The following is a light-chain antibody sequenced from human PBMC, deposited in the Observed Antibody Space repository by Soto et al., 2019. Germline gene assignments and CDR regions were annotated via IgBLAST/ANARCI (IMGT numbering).Light chain of an antibody. Sequence: EIVLTQSPGTLSLSPGERATLSCRASQSVSSSYLAWYQQKPGQAPRLLIYGASSRATGIPDRFSGSGSGTDVTLTISRLEPEEFAVYYCQQYGSSLFTFGPGTKVDIK. CDR3: QQYGSSLFT. CDR2: GAS. CDR1: QSVSSSY. J-gene: IGKJ3*01. V-gene: IGKV3-20*01.